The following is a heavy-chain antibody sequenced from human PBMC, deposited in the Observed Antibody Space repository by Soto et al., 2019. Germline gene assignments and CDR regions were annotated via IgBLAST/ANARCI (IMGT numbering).Heavy chain of an antibody. D-gene: IGHD2-2*01. CDR2: ISGSGGST. CDR1: GFTFSSYA. CDR3: ANIVVVPAAVYYFDY. J-gene: IGHJ4*02. V-gene: IGHV3-23*01. Sequence: RRLSCAASGFTFSSYAMSWVRQAPGKGLEWVSAISGSGGSTYYADSVKGRFTISRDNSKNTLYLQMNSPRAEDTAVYYCANIVVVPAAVYYFDYWGQGTLVTVSS.